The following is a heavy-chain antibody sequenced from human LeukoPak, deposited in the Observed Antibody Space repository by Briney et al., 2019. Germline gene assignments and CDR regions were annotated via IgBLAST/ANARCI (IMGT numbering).Heavy chain of an antibody. CDR2: ISRNSTYI. Sequence: PGGSLRLSCAASGFTFSSYIMNWVRQAPGKGLEWVASISRNSTYIHYADSVKGRFTISRDNARNSLFLQMNSLRAEDTAIYYCASDEGNCFDYWGQGTLVTVSS. CDR3: ASDEGNCFDY. V-gene: IGHV3-21*01. CDR1: GFTFSSYI. J-gene: IGHJ4*02.